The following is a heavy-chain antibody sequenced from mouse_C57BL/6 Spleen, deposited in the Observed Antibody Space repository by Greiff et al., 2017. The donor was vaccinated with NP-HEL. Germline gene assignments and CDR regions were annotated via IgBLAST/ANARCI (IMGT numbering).Heavy chain of an antibody. CDR1: GFNIKDDY. J-gene: IGHJ4*01. Sequence: EVQLQESGAELVRPGASVKLSCTASGFNIKDDYMHWVKQRPEQGLEWIGWIDPENGDTEYASKFQGKATITADTSSKTAYLQLSSLTSEDTAVYYCTTRHYAMDYWGQGTSVTVSS. CDR3: TTRHYAMDY. V-gene: IGHV14-4*01. CDR2: IDPENGDT.